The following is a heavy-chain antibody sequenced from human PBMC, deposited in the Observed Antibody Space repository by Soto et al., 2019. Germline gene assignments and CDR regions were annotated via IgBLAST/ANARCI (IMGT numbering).Heavy chain of an antibody. D-gene: IGHD3-3*01. Sequence: SETLSLTCTVSGGSISSYYWSWIRQPPGKGLEWIGYIYYSGSTNYNPSLKSRVTISVDTSKNQFSLKLSSVTAADTAVYYCARQGISDFWSGLNNWFDPWGQGTLVTVSS. V-gene: IGHV4-59*08. CDR1: GGSISSYY. J-gene: IGHJ5*02. CDR3: ARQGISDFWSGLNNWFDP. CDR2: IYYSGST.